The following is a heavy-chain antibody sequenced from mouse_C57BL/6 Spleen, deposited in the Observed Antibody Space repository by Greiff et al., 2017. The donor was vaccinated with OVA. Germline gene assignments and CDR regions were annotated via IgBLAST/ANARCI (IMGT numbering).Heavy chain of an antibody. CDR3: ARSNYYGSSPAY. CDR1: GYTFTSYW. V-gene: IGHV1-69*01. J-gene: IGHJ3*01. Sequence: VQLKQPGAELVMPGASVKLSCKASGYTFTSYWMHWVKQRPGQGLEWIGEIDPSDSYTNYNQKFKGKSTLTVDKSSSTAYMQLSSLTSEDSAVYYCARSNYYGSSPAYWGQGTLVTVSA. CDR2: IDPSDSYT. D-gene: IGHD1-1*01.